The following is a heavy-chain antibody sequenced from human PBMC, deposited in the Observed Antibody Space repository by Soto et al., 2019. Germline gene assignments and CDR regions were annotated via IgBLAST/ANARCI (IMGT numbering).Heavy chain of an antibody. CDR2: FDPEDGET. CDR1: GYTLTELS. J-gene: IGHJ3*02. V-gene: IGHV1-24*01. CDR3: ATDRLHRGAFDI. Sequence: ASVKVSCKVSGYTLTELSMHWVRQAPGKGLEWMGGFDPEDGETIYAQKFQGRVTMTEDTSTDTAYMELSSLRSEDTAVYYCATDRLHRGAFDIWGQGTMVTVSS.